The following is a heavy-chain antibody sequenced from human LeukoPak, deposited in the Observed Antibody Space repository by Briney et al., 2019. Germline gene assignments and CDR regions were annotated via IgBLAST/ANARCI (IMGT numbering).Heavy chain of an antibody. J-gene: IGHJ4*02. V-gene: IGHV3-66*04. CDR1: GFTVSSNY. CDR2: IYSNGNT. Sequence: GGSLRLSCVASGFTVSSNYMNWVRQAPGKGLEWVSMIYSNGNTFYTDSVKGRFTISRDNSKNTLDLQMSSLRAEDTAVYYCARRGHGYGSPFDYWGQGTLVTVSS. CDR3: ARRGHGYGSPFDY. D-gene: IGHD5-18*01.